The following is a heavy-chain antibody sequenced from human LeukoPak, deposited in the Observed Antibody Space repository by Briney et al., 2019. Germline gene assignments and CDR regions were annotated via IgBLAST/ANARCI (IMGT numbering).Heavy chain of an antibody. CDR3: ARADYYGSPGNFGMDV. J-gene: IGHJ6*02. CDR2: IRGSGVTK. D-gene: IGHD3-10*01. Sequence: GWSLPLSCPASGFIFSNYEMNWVRPAPGKGPEGMACIRGSGVTKRYADSVEGRCSISRHNAKYSRDLQMNSLRVEDTGVYYGARADYYGSPGNFGMDVWGRGTTVTVSS. V-gene: IGHV3-48*03. CDR1: GFIFSNYE.